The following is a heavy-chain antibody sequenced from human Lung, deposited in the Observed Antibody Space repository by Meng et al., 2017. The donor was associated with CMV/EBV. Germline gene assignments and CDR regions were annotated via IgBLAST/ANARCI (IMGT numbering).Heavy chain of an antibody. CDR3: ARDHNLGVDY. Sequence: SCAASGFTFSSYAMHWVRQAPGKGLEWVAVISYDGSNKYYADSVKGRFTISRDNSKNTLYLQMNSLRAVDTAVYYCARDHNLGVDYWGQGTLVTVSS. CDR2: ISYDGSNK. CDR1: GFTFSSYA. V-gene: IGHV3-30-3*01. J-gene: IGHJ4*02. D-gene: IGHD1-1*01.